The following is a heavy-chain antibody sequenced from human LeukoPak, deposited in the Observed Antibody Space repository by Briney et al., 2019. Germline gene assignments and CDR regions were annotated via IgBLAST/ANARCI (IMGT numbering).Heavy chain of an antibody. V-gene: IGHV3-7*04. Sequence: GGSLRLSCTASGFTFSSNWMSWVRQAPGRGLEWVANINQDGGEKYYVDSVKGRFTISRDNAKNSLYLQMNSLRAEDTAVYYCARNYDWGQGTLVTVSS. D-gene: IGHD3-16*01. CDR2: INQDGGEK. J-gene: IGHJ4*02. CDR3: ARNYD. CDR1: GFTFSSNW.